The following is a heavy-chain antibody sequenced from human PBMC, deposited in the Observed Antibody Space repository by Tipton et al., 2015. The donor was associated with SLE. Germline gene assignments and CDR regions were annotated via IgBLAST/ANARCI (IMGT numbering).Heavy chain of an antibody. V-gene: IGHV4-31*03. D-gene: IGHD6-19*01. J-gene: IGHJ4*02. CDR1: GGSISSGYYY. Sequence: TLSLTCTVSGGSISSGYYYWSWIRQHPGKGLEWIGYIYYSGSTYYNPSLKSRVTISVDTSKNQFSLKLSSVTAADTAVYYCARDSSGWYDYWGQGTLVTVSS. CDR2: IYYSGST. CDR3: ARDSSGWYDY.